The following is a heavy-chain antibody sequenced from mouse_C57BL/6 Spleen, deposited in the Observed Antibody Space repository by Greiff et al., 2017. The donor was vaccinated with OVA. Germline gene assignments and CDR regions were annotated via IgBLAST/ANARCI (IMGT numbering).Heavy chain of an antibody. J-gene: IGHJ1*03. D-gene: IGHD6-1*01. Sequence: EVKLMESGGGLVKPGGSLKLSCAASGFTFSSYAMSWVRQTPEKRLEWVATISDGGSYTYYPDNVKGRFTISRDNAKNNLYLLMSHLKSEDTAMYYCARDRPPPGYFDVWGTGTTVTVSS. CDR2: ISDGGSYT. CDR3: ARDRPPPGYFDV. CDR1: GFTFSSYA. V-gene: IGHV5-4*01.